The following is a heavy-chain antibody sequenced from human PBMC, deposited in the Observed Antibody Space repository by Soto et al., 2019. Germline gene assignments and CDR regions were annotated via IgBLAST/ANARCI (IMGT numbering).Heavy chain of an antibody. Sequence: ASVKVSCKASGYTFTNYYIHCVRQAPGKGLEWMGVINPTGGRASYAPKFQGRVTLTRDTSTSTAYMELSSLRSDDTAVYFCSRLTTMVREINDAPFDFWGQGTLVTVS. CDR2: INPTGGRA. V-gene: IGHV1-46*03. J-gene: IGHJ4*03. CDR3: SRLTTMVREINDAPFDF. CDR1: GYTFTNYY. D-gene: IGHD3-10*01.